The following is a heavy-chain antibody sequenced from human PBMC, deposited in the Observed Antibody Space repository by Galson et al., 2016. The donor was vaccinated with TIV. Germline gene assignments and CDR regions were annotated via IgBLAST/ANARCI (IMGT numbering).Heavy chain of an antibody. Sequence: SVKVSCKASGGTFSNYGFTWVRQAPGQGLEWMGRIVPMFGIVNYAQKFQGRVTIIADKSTSTAYMELSNLRSEDTAVYYCATSHVTTVYWYFDPWGRGTLVPVS. CDR3: ATSHVTTVYWYFDP. V-gene: IGHV1-69*04. D-gene: IGHD4-17*01. J-gene: IGHJ2*01. CDR2: IVPMFGIV. CDR1: GGTFSNYG.